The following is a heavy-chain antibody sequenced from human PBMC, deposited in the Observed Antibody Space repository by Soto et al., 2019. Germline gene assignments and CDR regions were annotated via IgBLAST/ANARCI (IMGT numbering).Heavy chain of an antibody. J-gene: IGHJ3*02. CDR3: ARGYYGSDGALDI. V-gene: IGHV3-53*01. Sequence: GGSLRLSCAASGFTVSSNYMSWVRQAPGKGLEWVSVIYSGGSTYYADSVKGRFTISRDNSKNTLYLQMNSLRAEDTAVYNCARGYYGSDGALDIWGQGTMVTVS. CDR1: GFTVSSNY. D-gene: IGHD3-10*01. CDR2: IYSGGST.